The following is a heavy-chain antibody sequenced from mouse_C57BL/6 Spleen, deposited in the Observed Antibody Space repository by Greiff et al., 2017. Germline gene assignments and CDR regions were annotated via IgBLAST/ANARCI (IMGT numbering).Heavy chain of an antibody. CDR1: GYTFTSYW. D-gene: IGHD1-1*01. CDR3: ARPPYYGSRAMDY. Sequence: VQLQQPGAELVKPGASVKMSCKASGYTFTSYWLTWVKQRPGQGLEWIGDIYPGSGSTNYNEKFKSKATLTVDTSSSTAYMQLSSLTSEDSAVYYCARPPYYGSRAMDYWGQGTSVTVSS. V-gene: IGHV1-55*01. J-gene: IGHJ4*01. CDR2: IYPGSGST.